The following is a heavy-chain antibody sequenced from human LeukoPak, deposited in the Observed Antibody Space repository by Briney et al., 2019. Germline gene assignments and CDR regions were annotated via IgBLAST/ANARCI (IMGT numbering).Heavy chain of an antibody. CDR2: IYYSGST. CDR3: ARGPASIVVVPAGHYYYYMDV. CDR1: GGSISSYY. Sequence: SETLSLTCTVSGGSISSYYWSWIRQPPGKGLEWIGYIYYSGSTNYNPSLKSRVTISVDTSKNQFSLKLSSVTAADTAVYYCARGPASIVVVPAGHYYYYMDVWGKGTTVTVSS. J-gene: IGHJ6*03. V-gene: IGHV4-59*12. D-gene: IGHD2-2*01.